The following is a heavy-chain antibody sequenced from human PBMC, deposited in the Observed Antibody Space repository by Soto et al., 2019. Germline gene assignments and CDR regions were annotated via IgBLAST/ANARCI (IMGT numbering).Heavy chain of an antibody. CDR3: ARARGYDYFGLDY. CDR2: TYYSGST. V-gene: IGHV4-59*01. D-gene: IGHD5-12*01. J-gene: IGHJ4*02. CDR1: GGSISSYY. Sequence: PSETLSLTCTVSGGSISSYYWSWIRQPPGKGLEWIGYTYYSGSTNYNPSLKSRVTISVDTFKNQFSLKLSSVTAADTAVYYCARARGYDYFGLDYWGQGTLVTVSS.